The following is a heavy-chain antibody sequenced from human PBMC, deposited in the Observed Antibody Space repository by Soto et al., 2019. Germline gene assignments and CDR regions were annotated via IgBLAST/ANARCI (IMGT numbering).Heavy chain of an antibody. J-gene: IGHJ6*02. CDR2: INPNSGGT. V-gene: IGHV1-2*02. CDR1: GYTFIGYY. Sequence: ALVKVSCKASGYTFIGYYMHWVRQAPGQGLEWMGWINPNSGGTNYAQKFQDRVTMTRDTSMSTAFMELSRLRSDDTAVYYCAPSRLFYYNPMDVWGQGTTVTVSS. CDR3: APSRLFYYNPMDV. D-gene: IGHD2-2*01.